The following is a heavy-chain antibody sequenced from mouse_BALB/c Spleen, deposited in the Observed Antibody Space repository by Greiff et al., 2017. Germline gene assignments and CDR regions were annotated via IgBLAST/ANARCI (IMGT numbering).Heavy chain of an antibody. CDR1: GFTFSSYG. CDR2: INSNGGST. CDR3: ARARRSYGNYCFDY. Sequence: EVQVVESGGGLVQPGGSLKLSCAASGFTFSSYGMSWVRQTPDKRLELVATINSNGGSTYYPDSVKGRFTISRDNAKNTLYLQMSSLKSEDTAMYYCARARRSYGNYCFDYWGQGTTLTVSS. D-gene: IGHD2-1*01. V-gene: IGHV5-6-3*01. J-gene: IGHJ2*01.